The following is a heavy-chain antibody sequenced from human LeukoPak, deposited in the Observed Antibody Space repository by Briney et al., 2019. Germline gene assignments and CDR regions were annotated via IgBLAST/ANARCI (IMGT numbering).Heavy chain of an antibody. V-gene: IGHV4-39*07. CDR1: GGSISRSSYY. J-gene: IGHJ5*02. D-gene: IGHD3-10*01. Sequence: SETLSLTCTVSGGSISRSSYYWGWIRQPPGKGLVWVGSIYYSGSTYYNPSLKSRVTISVDTSKNQFSLKLSSVTAADTAVYYCARVGYYGSGILNWFDPRGQGTLVTVSS. CDR3: ARVGYYGSGILNWFDP. CDR2: IYYSGST.